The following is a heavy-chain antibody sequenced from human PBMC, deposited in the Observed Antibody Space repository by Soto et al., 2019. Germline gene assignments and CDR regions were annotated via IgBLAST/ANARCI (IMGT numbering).Heavy chain of an antibody. J-gene: IGHJ4*02. CDR3: GPRGAVADPRGY. CDR2: IYHSGST. CDR1: GGSISSGGYS. D-gene: IGHD6-19*01. Sequence: PSETLSLTCAVSGGSISSGGYSWGWIRQPPGKGLEWIGYIYHSGSTYYNPSLKSRVTISVDRSKNQFSLNLTSVTAADTAVYYCGPRGAVADPRGYWGQGTLVTVSS. V-gene: IGHV4-30-2*01.